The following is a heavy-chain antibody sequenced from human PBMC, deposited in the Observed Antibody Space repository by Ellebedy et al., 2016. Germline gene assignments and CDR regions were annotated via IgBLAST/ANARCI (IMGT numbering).Heavy chain of an antibody. J-gene: IGHJ4*02. D-gene: IGHD1-14*01. Sequence: GGSLRLSCAASGFTFTNYWMHWVRQASGKGLVWVSRISSDGSTTSYADSVKGRFTISRDNSKNTLYLQMNNLRAEDTALYYCARGNEIPGPEPLDNWGQGTLVTVSS. CDR2: ISSDGSTT. CDR3: ARGNEIPGPEPLDN. V-gene: IGHV3-74*01. CDR1: GFTFTNYW.